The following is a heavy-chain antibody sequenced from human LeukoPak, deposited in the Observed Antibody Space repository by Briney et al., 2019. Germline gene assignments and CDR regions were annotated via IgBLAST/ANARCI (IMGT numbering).Heavy chain of an antibody. CDR3: ITPLPYSAQ. CDR2: IKPKTDGETT. D-gene: IGHD2-21*01. J-gene: IGHJ4*02. Sequence: GGSLRLSCAAPRFTFSNYGVNWVRQAPGKGLEWVGRIKPKTDGETTEYAAPVKGRFSISRDDSKNMLYLQMNSLKTEDTAVYYCITPLPYSAQGGQGTLVTVSS. V-gene: IGHV3-15*07. CDR1: RFTFSNYG.